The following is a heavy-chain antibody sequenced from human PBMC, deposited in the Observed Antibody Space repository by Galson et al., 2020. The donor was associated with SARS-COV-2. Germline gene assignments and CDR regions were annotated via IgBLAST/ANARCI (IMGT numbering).Heavy chain of an antibody. CDR1: GGSISSSSYY. CDR3: ARLLDCSGGSCPHNWFDP. CDR2: IYYRGST. J-gene: IGHJ5*02. V-gene: IGHV4-39*01. Sequence: SETLSLTCTVSGGSISSSSYYWGWIRQPPGKGLEWIGSIYYRGSTSYNPSLKSRVTISVDTSKNQFSLKLSSVTAADTAVYYCARLLDCSGGSCPHNWFDPWGQGTLVTVSS. D-gene: IGHD2-15*01.